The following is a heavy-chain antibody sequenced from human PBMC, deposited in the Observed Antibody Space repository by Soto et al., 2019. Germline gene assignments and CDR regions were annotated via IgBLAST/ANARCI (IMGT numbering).Heavy chain of an antibody. CDR3: ASRGIAVAGTFYGMDV. CDR2: IYPGDSDI. CDR1: GYSFTSYW. V-gene: IGHV5-51*01. D-gene: IGHD6-19*01. J-gene: IGHJ6*02. Sequence: GESLKISCKGSGYSFTSYWIGWVRQMPGKGLEWMGIIYPGDSDIRYSPSFQGQVTISADKSISTAYLQWSSLKASDTAMYYCASRGIAVAGTFYGMDVWGQGTTVTVSS.